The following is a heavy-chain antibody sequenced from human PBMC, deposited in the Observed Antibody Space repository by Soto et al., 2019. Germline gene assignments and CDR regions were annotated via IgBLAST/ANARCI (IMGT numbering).Heavy chain of an antibody. J-gene: IGHJ4*02. CDR1: GGSIRRDAYA. D-gene: IGHD3-22*01. Sequence: PSETLSLTCTVSGGSIRRDAYAWSWIRQPPGKGLEWIGYVYQSGSAYYDPSLESRVTISLDTSRNEFSLKLTSVTAADTAVYCCARVKYETETYYKDHWGLGTLVTVSS. CDR3: ARVKYETETYYKDH. CDR2: VYQSGSA. V-gene: IGHV4-30-2*01.